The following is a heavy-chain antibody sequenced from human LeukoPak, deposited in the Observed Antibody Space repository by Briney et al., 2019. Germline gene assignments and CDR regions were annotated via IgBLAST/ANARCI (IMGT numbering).Heavy chain of an antibody. Sequence: PSETLSLTCTVSSDSISSGGYYWSWIRQHPGKGLEWIGYIYYSGSTYYNPSLKSRVTISVDTSKNQFSLKLSSVTAADTAVYYCATGPVRGIDYWGQGTLVTVSS. V-gene: IGHV4-31*03. CDR2: IYYSGST. CDR3: ATGPVRGIDY. D-gene: IGHD3-16*01. CDR1: SDSISSGGYY. J-gene: IGHJ4*02.